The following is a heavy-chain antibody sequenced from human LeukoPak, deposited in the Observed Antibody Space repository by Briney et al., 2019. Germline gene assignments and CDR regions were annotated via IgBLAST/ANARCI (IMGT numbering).Heavy chain of an antibody. D-gene: IGHD3-10*01. CDR3: AREGYYGSGSPPSLYFDY. CDR2: TSSDLNVK. V-gene: IGHV3-30-3*01. J-gene: IGHJ4*02. CDR1: GFTFRNYV. Sequence: AGGSPGLSCAASGFTFRNYVIHWVRQAPGKGLEWVAVTSSDLNVKLYADSVKGRFTISRDNSRSTLYLQMNSLRPEDTAIYYCAREGYYGSGSPPSLYFDYWGQGTLVTVSS.